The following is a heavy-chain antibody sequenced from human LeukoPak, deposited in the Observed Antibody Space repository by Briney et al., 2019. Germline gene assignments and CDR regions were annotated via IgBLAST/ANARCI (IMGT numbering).Heavy chain of an antibody. CDR1: GFTFSSYG. D-gene: IGHD3-10*01. J-gene: IGHJ4*02. CDR3: ATDHYYGSGSYYKGEPFDY. Sequence: PGGSLRLSCAASGFTFSSYGMHWVRQAPGKGLEWVAVTWYDGSNKYYADSVKGRFTISRDNSKSTLYLQMNSLRAEDMAVYYCATDHYYGSGSYYKGEPFDYWGQGTLVTVSS. CDR2: TWYDGSNK. V-gene: IGHV3-33*03.